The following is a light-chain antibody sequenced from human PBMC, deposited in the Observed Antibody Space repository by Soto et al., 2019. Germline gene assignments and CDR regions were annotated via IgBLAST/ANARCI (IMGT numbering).Light chain of an antibody. CDR2: DVT. V-gene: IGLV2-14*03. CDR3: SSYTSSNTLT. J-gene: IGLJ2*01. Sequence: QSALTQPASVSGSPGQSITISCTGTSSDIGGYKYVSWYQQHPGEAPKLIIYDVTNRPSGVSNRFSGFKSGNTASLTISGLQTEDEADYYCSSYTSSNTLTFGGGTKVTVL. CDR1: SSDIGGYKY.